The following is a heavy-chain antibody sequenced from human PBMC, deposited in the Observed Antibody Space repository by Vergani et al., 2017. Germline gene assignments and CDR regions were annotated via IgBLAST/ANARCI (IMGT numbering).Heavy chain of an antibody. J-gene: IGHJ1*01. D-gene: IGHD3-22*01. CDR2: IRYDGTKR. Sequence: QVQLVESGGGVVQPGGSLRLSCIASGFTFRIYGMHWVRPAPGKVLEWVAFIRYDGTKRFYGDSVKGRFTISRDNSQTTVFLQMNSLRADDSAVYYCTKAGQYDSDNFHDSWGQGALVTVAS. V-gene: IGHV3-30*02. CDR1: GFTFRIYG. CDR3: TKAGQYDSDNFHDS.